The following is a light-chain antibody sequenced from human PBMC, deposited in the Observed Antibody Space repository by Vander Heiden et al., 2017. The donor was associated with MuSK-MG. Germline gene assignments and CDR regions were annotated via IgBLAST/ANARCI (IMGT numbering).Light chain of an antibody. J-gene: IGLJ2*01. CDR1: SGHSSKA. CDR3: QTWGPV. Sequence: HLVLPQSPSASASLGASVKLTCTLSSGHSSKAIAWQQQQPGKGPRYLMKVNSDGSHSKGDGISDRFSGSSSGAERYLSIASLQSEDEADYYCQTWGPVFGGGTKLTVL. V-gene: IGLV4-69*01. CDR2: VNSDGSH.